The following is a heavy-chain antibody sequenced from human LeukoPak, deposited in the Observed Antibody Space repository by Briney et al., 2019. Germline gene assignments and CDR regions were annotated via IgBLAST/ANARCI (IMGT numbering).Heavy chain of an antibody. D-gene: IGHD3-22*01. CDR1: GFTFSSYS. J-gene: IGHJ4*02. CDR3: ATPERSDTSGYYY. CDR2: LHSDGRI. Sequence: PGGSLRLSCAASGFTFSSYSMNWVRQAPGKGLEWVAVLHSDGRIHYAASVKGRFTISRDNSKSTLYLEMNSLRAEDMAVYYCATPERSDTSGYYYWGQGTLVTVSS. V-gene: IGHV3-53*01.